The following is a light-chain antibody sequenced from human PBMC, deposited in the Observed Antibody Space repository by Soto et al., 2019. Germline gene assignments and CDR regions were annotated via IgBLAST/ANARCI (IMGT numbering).Light chain of an antibody. Sequence: QSALTQPPSVSGSPGQSVAISCTGTSSDVGSYNRVSWYQQPPGAAPKLLIYEVSNRPSGVPDRFSGSKSGNTAPLTISWLQAEGEAYYYCNSYTGSSPYVFGTGNPLTVL. CDR3: NSYTGSSPYV. CDR1: SSDVGSYNR. V-gene: IGLV2-18*02. CDR2: EVS. J-gene: IGLJ7*01.